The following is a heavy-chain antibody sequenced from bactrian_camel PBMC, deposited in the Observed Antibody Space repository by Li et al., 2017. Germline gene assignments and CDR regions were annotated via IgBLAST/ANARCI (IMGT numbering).Heavy chain of an antibody. D-gene: IGHD3*01. CDR2: IDTAGNT. J-gene: IGHJ6*01. CDR1: GYGNRYSYYNYC. CDR3: AIGLHLEIMGPWADADFEY. Sequence: ASGGDSVQAGGSLRLSCVFSGYGNRYSYYNYCMGWFRQTPGKEREGVAVIDTAGNTAYRDSVKGRFTISHDKAKEMLYLDMNNLKPDDTAMYYCAIGLHLEIMGPWADADFEYWGQGTQVTVS. V-gene: IGHV3S28*01.